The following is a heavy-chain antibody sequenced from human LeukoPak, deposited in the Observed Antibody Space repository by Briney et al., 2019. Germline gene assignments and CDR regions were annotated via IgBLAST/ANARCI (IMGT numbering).Heavy chain of an antibody. Sequence: SETLSLTCSVSGGSTSSYYWSWIRQPPGKGLEWIGEINHSGSTNYNPSLKSRVTISVDTSKNQFSLKLSSVTAADTAVYYCARAGGVAGLDYWGQGTLVTVSS. D-gene: IGHD3-16*01. CDR2: INHSGST. J-gene: IGHJ4*02. V-gene: IGHV4-34*01. CDR1: GGSTSSYY. CDR3: ARAGGVAGLDY.